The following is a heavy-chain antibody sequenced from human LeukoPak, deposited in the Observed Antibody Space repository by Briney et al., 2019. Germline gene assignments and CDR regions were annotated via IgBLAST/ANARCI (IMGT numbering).Heavy chain of an antibody. J-gene: IGHJ4*02. Sequence: SETLSLTCTVSGGSISSSSSYWGWIRQPPGKGLEWIGYIYYSGSTYYNPSLKSRVTISVDTSKNQFSLKLSSVTAADTAVYYCARVWIAAAGPYYFDYWGQGTLVTVSS. D-gene: IGHD6-13*01. V-gene: IGHV4-30-4*08. CDR1: GGSISSSSSY. CDR3: ARVWIAAAGPYYFDY. CDR2: IYYSGST.